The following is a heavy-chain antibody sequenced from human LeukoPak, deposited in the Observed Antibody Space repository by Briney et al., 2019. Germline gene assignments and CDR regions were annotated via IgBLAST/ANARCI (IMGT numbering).Heavy chain of an antibody. V-gene: IGHV4-59*12. CDR3: ARVTDCSSTSCYPYNWFDP. D-gene: IGHD2-2*01. CDR1: GGSISSYY. J-gene: IGHJ5*02. Sequence: PSETLSLTCTVSGGSISSYYWSWIRQPPGKGLEWIGYIYYSGSTNYNPSLKSRVTISVDTSKNQFSLKLSSVTAADTAVYYCARVTDCSSTSCYPYNWFDPWGQGTLVTVSS. CDR2: IYYSGST.